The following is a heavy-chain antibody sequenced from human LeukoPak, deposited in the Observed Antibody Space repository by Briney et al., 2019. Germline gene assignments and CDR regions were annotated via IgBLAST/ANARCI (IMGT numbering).Heavy chain of an antibody. CDR1: GVTFSTYG. J-gene: IGHJ4*02. CDR3: AKGRWVATVSNFDY. Sequence: GGSLRLSCAASGVTFSTYGMNCVRQAPGKGLEWVSGIGDSGGSTYYADPVKGGFTISRDNSKNTVYLQMKSLRAEDTAVYYCAKGRWVATVSNFDYWGQGTLVTVSS. D-gene: IGHD4-17*01. CDR2: IGDSGGST. V-gene: IGHV3-23*01.